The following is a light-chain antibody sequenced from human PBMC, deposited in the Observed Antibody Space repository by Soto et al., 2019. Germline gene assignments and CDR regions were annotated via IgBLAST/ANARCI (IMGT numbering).Light chain of an antibody. CDR2: GAS. CDR1: QSVSSSY. Sequence: EIVVTQPPGTLSLPPGELATLSCRASQSVSSSYLAWYQQKPGQAPRLLIYGASTRATGIPARFSGSGSGTEFTLTIRSLQSEDFAVYSCQQYNNWPPWKCGQGTKVDIK. J-gene: IGKJ1*01. CDR3: QQYNNWPPWK. V-gene: IGKV3-15*01.